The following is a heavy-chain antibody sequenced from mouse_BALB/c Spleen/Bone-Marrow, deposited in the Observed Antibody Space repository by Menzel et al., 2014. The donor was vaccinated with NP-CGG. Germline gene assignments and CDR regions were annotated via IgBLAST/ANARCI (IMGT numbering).Heavy chain of an antibody. V-gene: IGHV5-17*02. J-gene: IGHJ4*01. CDR3: TRKGALITHYYAMDY. CDR2: ISIGSSTI. D-gene: IGHD2-4*01. Sequence: EVQGVESGGGLVQPGGSRKLSCAASGFTFSSFGMHWVRQAPEKGLEWVAYISIGSSTIYYADTVKGRFTISRDNPKNTLFLQMTSLRSEDTAMYYCTRKGALITHYYAMDYWGQGTSVTVSS. CDR1: GFTFSSFG.